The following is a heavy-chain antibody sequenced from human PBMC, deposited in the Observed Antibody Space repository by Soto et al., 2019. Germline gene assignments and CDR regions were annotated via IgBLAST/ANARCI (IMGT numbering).Heavy chain of an antibody. CDR1: GFTFSSYA. D-gene: IGHD3-3*01. Sequence: LRLSCAASGFTFSSYAMHWVRQAPGKGLEWVAVTSYDGSNKYYADSVTGRFTISRDNSKNTLYLQMNSLRAEDTAVYYGARGLRATIFGVVIGTGYYYYGMDVWGQGTTVTVSS. V-gene: IGHV3-30-3*01. J-gene: IGHJ6*02. CDR3: ARGLRATIFGVVIGTGYYYYGMDV. CDR2: TSYDGSNK.